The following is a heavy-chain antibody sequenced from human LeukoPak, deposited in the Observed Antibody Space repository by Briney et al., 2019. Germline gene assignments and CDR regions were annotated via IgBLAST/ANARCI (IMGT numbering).Heavy chain of an antibody. CDR3: ATETNGRHYDY. J-gene: IGHJ4*02. D-gene: IGHD1-14*01. Sequence: GGSLRLSCAASGLTFSTSGFNWVRQAPGKGLEWVASIGPTGSDRYHADSIKGRFTTSRDNANNFLYLQMNSLRAEDTAVYYCATETNGRHYDYWGQGTLLTVSS. CDR2: IGPTGSDR. V-gene: IGHV3-21*06. CDR1: GLTFSTSG.